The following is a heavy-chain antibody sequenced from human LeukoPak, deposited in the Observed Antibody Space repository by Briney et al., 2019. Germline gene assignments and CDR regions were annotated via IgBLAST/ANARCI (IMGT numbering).Heavy chain of an antibody. CDR2: IYSGGST. D-gene: IGHD3-3*01. Sequence: GGPLRISGAAAGFTFSSYGMHWVRQAPGKGLEWVSVIYSGGSTYYADSVKGRFTISRDNSKNTLYLQMNSLRAEDTAVYYCARAPPDFWSGYPFDYWGQGTLVTVSS. CDR1: GFTFSSYG. J-gene: IGHJ4*02. V-gene: IGHV3-53*01. CDR3: ARAPPDFWSGYPFDY.